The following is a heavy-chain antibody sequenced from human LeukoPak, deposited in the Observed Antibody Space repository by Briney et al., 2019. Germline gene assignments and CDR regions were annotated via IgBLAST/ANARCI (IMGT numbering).Heavy chain of an antibody. Sequence: GGSLRLSCAASGFTFSSYAMSWVRQAPGKGLEWVSAISGSGGSTYYADSVKGRFTISRDNSKNTLYLQMNSLRAEDTAVYYCAKDLKDADTAMVDYWGQGTLVTVSS. CDR1: GFTFSSYA. CDR3: AKDLKDADTAMVDY. J-gene: IGHJ4*02. D-gene: IGHD5-18*01. CDR2: ISGSGGST. V-gene: IGHV3-23*01.